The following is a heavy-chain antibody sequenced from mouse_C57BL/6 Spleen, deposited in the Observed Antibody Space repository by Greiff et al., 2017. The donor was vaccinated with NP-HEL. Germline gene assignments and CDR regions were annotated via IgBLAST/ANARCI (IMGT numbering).Heavy chain of an antibody. CDR3: ARCSSGYNYAMDY. V-gene: IGHV1-61*01. CDR1: GYTFTSYW. J-gene: IGHJ4*01. CDR2: IYPSDSET. D-gene: IGHD3-2*02. Sequence: QVQLQQPGAELVRPGSSVKLSCKASGYTFTSYWMDWVKQRPGQGLEWIGNIYPSDSETHYNQKFKDKATLTVDKSSSTAYMQLSSLTSEDSAVYYCARCSSGYNYAMDYWGQGTSVTVSS.